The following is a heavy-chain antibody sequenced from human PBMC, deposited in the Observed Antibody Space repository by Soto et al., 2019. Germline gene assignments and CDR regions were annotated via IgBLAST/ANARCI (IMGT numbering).Heavy chain of an antibody. CDR2: IIPIFGTA. D-gene: IGHD6-13*01. CDR3: ARDEAAAEVYYYYGMDV. Sequence: ASVKVSCKASGGTFSSYAISWVRQAPGQGLEWMGGIIPIFGTANYAQKFQGRVTITADESTSTAYMELSSLRSEDTAVYYCARDEAAAEVYYYYGMDVWGQGTTVTVSS. V-gene: IGHV1-69*13. J-gene: IGHJ6*02. CDR1: GGTFSSYA.